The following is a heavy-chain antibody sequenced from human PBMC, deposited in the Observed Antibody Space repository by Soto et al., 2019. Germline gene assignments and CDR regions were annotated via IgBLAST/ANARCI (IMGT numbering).Heavy chain of an antibody. CDR1: GGSISSYY. Sequence: SETLSLTCTVSGGSISSYYWSWIRQPPGKGLEWIGYIYYSGSTNYNPSLKSRVTISVDTSKNQFSLKLSSVTAADTAVYYCARDPGYSYGNTWGQGTLVTSPQ. J-gene: IGHJ5*02. CDR2: IYYSGST. V-gene: IGHV4-59*01. D-gene: IGHD5-18*01. CDR3: ARDPGYSYGNT.